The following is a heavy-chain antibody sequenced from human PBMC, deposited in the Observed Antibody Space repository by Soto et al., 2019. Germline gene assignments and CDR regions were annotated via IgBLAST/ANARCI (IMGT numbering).Heavy chain of an antibody. J-gene: IGHJ5*02. D-gene: IGHD2-8*01. CDR1: GGTFSLFA. V-gene: IGHV1-69*12. Sequence: QVQLVQSGAEVKKPGSSVTVSCKASGGTFSLFAITWVRQAPGQGLEWMGGINPIFTAPNYAQKFQGRITIGADESTRTAYMELTSLRSDDTAVYYCARDYINGRDLDPWGQGTLVTVSS. CDR2: INPIFTAP. CDR3: ARDYINGRDLDP.